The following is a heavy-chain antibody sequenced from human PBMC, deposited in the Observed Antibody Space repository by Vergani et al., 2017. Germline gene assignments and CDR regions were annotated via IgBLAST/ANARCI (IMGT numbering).Heavy chain of an antibody. D-gene: IGHD4-17*01. J-gene: IGHJ4*02. CDR1: GFTFSSYA. CDR3: ARLLGRGPYGDSTPVDY. Sequence: EVQLLESGGGLVQPGGSLRLSCAASGFTFSSYAMSWVRQAPGKGLEWVSAISGSGGSTYYADSVKGRFTISRDNSKNTLYLQMNSLRAEDTAVYYCARLLGRGPYGDSTPVDYWGQGTLVTVSS. V-gene: IGHV3-23*01. CDR2: ISGSGGST.